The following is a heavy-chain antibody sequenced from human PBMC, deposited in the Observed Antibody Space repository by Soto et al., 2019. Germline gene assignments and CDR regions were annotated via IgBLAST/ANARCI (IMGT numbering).Heavy chain of an antibody. CDR1: GYTFTTYG. V-gene: IGHV1-18*01. Sequence: QVQLVQSGTEVKKAGSAVKVSCKTSGYTFTTYGISWIRQAPGQGLEWIAWISVYNGDTNYAQNVQGRVTMTTDTLTTTAYLELRSLRSDDTGVYYCARVYCGGDCFSGGDFDYWGQGTLVTVS. CDR2: ISVYNGDT. CDR3: ARVYCGGDCFSGGDFDY. J-gene: IGHJ4*02. D-gene: IGHD2-21*01.